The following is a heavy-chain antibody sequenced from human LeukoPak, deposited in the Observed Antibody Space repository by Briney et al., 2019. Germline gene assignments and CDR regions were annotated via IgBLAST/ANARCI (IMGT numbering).Heavy chain of an antibody. CDR1: GFTFSSYN. Sequence: GGSLRLSCAASGFTFSSYNINWVRQAPGKGLEWVSYISSSSSTIYYADSVKGRFTISRDNAKNSLYLQMNSLRAEDTAVYYCARDQVGAIDYWGQGTLVTVSS. D-gene: IGHD1-26*01. V-gene: IGHV3-48*01. J-gene: IGHJ4*02. CDR3: ARDQVGAIDY. CDR2: ISSSSSTI.